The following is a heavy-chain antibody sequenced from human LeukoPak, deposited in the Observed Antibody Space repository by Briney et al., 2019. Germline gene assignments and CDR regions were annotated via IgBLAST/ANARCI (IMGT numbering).Heavy chain of an antibody. Sequence: GGSLRLSCAASGFTFSSHSMNWVRQAPGKGLEWVSYISSSSSTIYYADSVKGRFTISRDNAKNSLYLQMNSLRAEDTAVYYCARAPYISGYDLYYYYYMDVWGKGTTVTVSS. CDR3: ARAPYISGYDLYYYYYMDV. CDR1: GFTFSSHS. D-gene: IGHD5-12*01. CDR2: ISSSSSTI. J-gene: IGHJ6*03. V-gene: IGHV3-48*01.